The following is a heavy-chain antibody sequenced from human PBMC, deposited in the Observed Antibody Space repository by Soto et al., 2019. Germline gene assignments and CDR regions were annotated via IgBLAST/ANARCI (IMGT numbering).Heavy chain of an antibody. J-gene: IGHJ4*02. V-gene: IGHV3-15*07. Sequence: GGSLRLSCAASGFTFSNAWMNWVRQAPGKGLEWVGRIKSKTDGGTTDYAAPVKGRFTISRDDSKNTLYLQMNSLKTEDTAVYYCTTRIVLRSPTVDYWGQGTLVTVSS. CDR2: IKSKTDGGTT. CDR1: GFTFSNAW. CDR3: TTRIVLRSPTVDY. D-gene: IGHD2-8*02.